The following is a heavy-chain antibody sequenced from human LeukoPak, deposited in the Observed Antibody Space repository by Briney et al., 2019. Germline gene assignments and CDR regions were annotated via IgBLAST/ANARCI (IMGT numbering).Heavy chain of an antibody. CDR2: ISSSSSYI. CDR1: GFTFSSYS. Sequence: GGSLRLSCAASGFTFSSYSMNWVRQAPGKGLEWVSSISSSSSYIYYADSVKGRFTISRDNAKNSLYLQMNSLRAENTAVYYCARDRRIWDFWSGYYEPGDPFDIWGQGTMVTVSS. J-gene: IGHJ3*02. V-gene: IGHV3-21*01. CDR3: ARDRRIWDFWSGYYEPGDPFDI. D-gene: IGHD3-3*01.